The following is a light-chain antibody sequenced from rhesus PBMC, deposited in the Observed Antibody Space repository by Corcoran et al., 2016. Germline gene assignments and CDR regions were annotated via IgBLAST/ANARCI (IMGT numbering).Light chain of an antibody. V-gene: IGLV1-85*01. CDR1: NSNIGGYY. J-gene: IGLJ1*01. CDR2: QNN. Sequence: QSVLTQPPSVSGAPGQRVTISCTGNNSNIGGYYVQWYQQLPGTAPKLVIYQNNKRPSGVSDRFSGSQSGSSAPLAITGLQSEDEADYYCQSYDSSRSAYIFGAGTRLTVL. CDR3: QSYDSSRSAYI.